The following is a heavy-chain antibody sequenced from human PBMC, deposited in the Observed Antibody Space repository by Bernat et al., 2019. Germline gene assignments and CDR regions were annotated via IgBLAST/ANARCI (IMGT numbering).Heavy chain of an antibody. D-gene: IGHD4-23*01. V-gene: IGHV1-2*02. CDR2: IKPKSGGT. CDR1: GYTFSGYY. J-gene: IGHJ4*02. Sequence: QVQLVQSGAEVKKPGASVKVSCKASGYTFSGYYIHWVRQAPVQGLEWMGWIKPKSGGTNYPHQFQGRVTMTRDTSISTVYMELSRLRSDDTAVYYCVRGGTTLVTPRSLFFDFWGQGTLLTVSS. CDR3: VRGGTTLVTPRSLFFDF.